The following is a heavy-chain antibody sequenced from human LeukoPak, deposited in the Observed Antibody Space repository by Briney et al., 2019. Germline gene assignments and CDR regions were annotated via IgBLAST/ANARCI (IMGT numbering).Heavy chain of an antibody. D-gene: IGHD6-19*01. CDR2: IISIFGTA. Sequence: SVKVSCMASGGTFSSYAISGVRQPPGQGLEGVGGIISIFGTANYAQKFQGRVTITADESTSTAYMELSSLRSEDTAVYYCGVAVAGTFNSWFDPWGQGTLVTVSS. CDR3: GVAVAGTFNSWFDP. J-gene: IGHJ5*02. CDR1: GGTFSSYA. V-gene: IGHV1-69*01.